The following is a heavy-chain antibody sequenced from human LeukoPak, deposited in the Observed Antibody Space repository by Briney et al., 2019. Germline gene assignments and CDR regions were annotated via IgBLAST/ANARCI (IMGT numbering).Heavy chain of an antibody. Sequence: GGSLRLSCAASGFTFDDYAMHWVRQAPGKGLEWVSGISWISGSIGYADSVKGRSTISRDNAKNSLYLQMNSLRAEDTAVYYCAELGITMIRGVWGKGTTVTISS. J-gene: IGHJ6*04. CDR3: AELGITMIRGV. CDR2: ISWISGSI. CDR1: GFTFDDYA. D-gene: IGHD3-22*01. V-gene: IGHV3-9*01.